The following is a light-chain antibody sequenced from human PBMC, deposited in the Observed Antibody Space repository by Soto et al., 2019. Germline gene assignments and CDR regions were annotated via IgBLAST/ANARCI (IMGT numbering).Light chain of an antibody. CDR3: CSYGATYSLYV. V-gene: IGLV2-11*01. J-gene: IGLJ1*01. CDR1: SSDVGGDNY. Sequence: QSALTQPASVSGSPGQSITISCNGTSSDVGGDNYVSWYQQHPGKAPKVIIYDVTKRPSGVPDRFSGSKSGNTASLTISGLLDDDEADYYCCSYGATYSLYVFGTGTKLTVL. CDR2: DVT.